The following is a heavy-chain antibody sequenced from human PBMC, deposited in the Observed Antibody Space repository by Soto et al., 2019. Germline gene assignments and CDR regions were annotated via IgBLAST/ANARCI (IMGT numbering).Heavy chain of an antibody. CDR3: ASTYDSSPNYG. CDR1: GVSLVSYY. CDR2: IDYSGNT. J-gene: IGHJ4*02. V-gene: IGHV4-59*01. D-gene: IGHD3-22*01. Sequence: PSETLSLTCTVSGVSLVSYYWSWVRQPPGKGLEWLGHIDYSGNTKYNPSLESRVTMSVDRSENQVSLKLSSVTAADTAVYYCASTYDSSPNYGWGQGTLVTV.